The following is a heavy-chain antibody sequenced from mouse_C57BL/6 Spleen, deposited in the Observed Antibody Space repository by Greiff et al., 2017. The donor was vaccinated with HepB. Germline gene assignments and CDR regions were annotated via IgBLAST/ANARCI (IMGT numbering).Heavy chain of an antibody. V-gene: IGHV1-82*01. J-gene: IGHJ3*01. CDR2: IYPGDGDT. CDR1: GYAFSSSW. CDR3: SFERAWFAY. Sequence: VKLVESGPELVKPGASVKISCKASGYAFSSSWMNWVKQRPGKGLEWIGQIYPGDGDTNYNGKFKGKATLTADKSSSTAYMQLSSLTSEDSAVYFCSFERAWFAYWGQGTLVTVSA.